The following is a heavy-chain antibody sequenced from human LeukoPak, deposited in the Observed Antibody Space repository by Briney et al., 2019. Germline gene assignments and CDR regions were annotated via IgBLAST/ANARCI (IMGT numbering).Heavy chain of an antibody. CDR2: IYPDDSDI. J-gene: IGHJ3*02. CDR1: GYSFTTYW. CDR3: ARKWLGSSAAFDI. V-gene: IGHV5-51*01. Sequence: GESLKTSCKGSGYSFTTYWIAWVRQMPGKGLEWMGIIYPDDSDIRYSPSFQGQVTISADKSISTAYLQWSSLKASDTAMYYCARKWLGSSAAFDIWGQGTMVTVSS. D-gene: IGHD6-19*01.